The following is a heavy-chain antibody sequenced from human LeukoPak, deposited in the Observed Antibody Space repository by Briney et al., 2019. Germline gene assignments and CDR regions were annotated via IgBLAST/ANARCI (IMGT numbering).Heavy chain of an antibody. Sequence: GGSLRLSCAASGFTSSSYWMSWVRQAPGKGLEWVANIQQGGSAKYYVDSVKGRFTISRDDAKNSLYPQMDSLRAEDTAVYFCARIRGDGSTFEYWGRGTLVTVSS. V-gene: IGHV3-7*01. CDR2: IQQGGSAK. D-gene: IGHD5-24*01. CDR1: GFTSSSYW. CDR3: ARIRGDGSTFEY. J-gene: IGHJ4*02.